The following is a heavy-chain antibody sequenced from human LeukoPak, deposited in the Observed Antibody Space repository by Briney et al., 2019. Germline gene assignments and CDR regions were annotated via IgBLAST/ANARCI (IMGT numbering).Heavy chain of an antibody. CDR3: ARGNAFDV. Sequence: SETLSLTCSVSGYSIKNGYYWDWIRQAPGKGLEWLGSILHTGKTFYNPSLKSRLTLSVDTSKNQFSLNLRSVTASYTAVYYCARGNAFDVWGQGTMVTVSS. CDR1: GYSIKNGYY. V-gene: IGHV4-38-2*02. J-gene: IGHJ3*01. CDR2: ILHTGKT.